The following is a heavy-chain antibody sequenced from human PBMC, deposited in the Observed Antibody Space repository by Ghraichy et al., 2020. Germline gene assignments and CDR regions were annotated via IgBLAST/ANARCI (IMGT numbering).Heavy chain of an antibody. J-gene: IGHJ4*02. CDR1: NGSFSGYY. Sequence: SETLSLTCAVSNGSFSGYYWSWIRQPPGKGLEWIGEINHSGSTNYNPSLKSRVTISVDTSKNQFSLKLSSVTAADTAVYYCGDSSGRVWGQGTLVTVSS. V-gene: IGHV4-34*01. CDR3: GDSSGRV. CDR2: INHSGST. D-gene: IGHD6-19*01.